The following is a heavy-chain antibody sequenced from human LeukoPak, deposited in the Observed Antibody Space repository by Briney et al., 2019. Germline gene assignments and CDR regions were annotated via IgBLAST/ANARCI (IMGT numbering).Heavy chain of an antibody. CDR3: ARGRGGSYLGNWFDP. D-gene: IGHD1-26*01. V-gene: IGHV1-69*06. J-gene: IGHJ5*02. CDR1: GGTFSSYA. CDR2: IIPIFGTA. Sequence: ASVKVSCKASGGTFSSYAISWVRQAPGQGLEWMGGIIPIFGTANYAQKFQGRVTITADKSTSTAYMELSSLRSEDTAVYYCARGRGGSYLGNWFDPWGQGTLVTVSS.